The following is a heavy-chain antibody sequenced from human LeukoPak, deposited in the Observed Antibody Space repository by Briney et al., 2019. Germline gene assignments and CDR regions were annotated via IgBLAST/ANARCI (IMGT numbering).Heavy chain of an antibody. CDR3: ARDGIVGPTNFDY. J-gene: IGHJ4*02. CDR2: IYHSEST. Sequence: SETLSLTCTVSGGSISSYYWAWIRQPPGKGLEWIGSIYHSESTYYNPSLKSRVTISVDASKNQFSLKLRSVTAADTGVHYCARDGIVGPTNFDYWGQGTLVTVSS. D-gene: IGHD3-22*01. V-gene: IGHV4-38-2*02. CDR1: GGSISSYY.